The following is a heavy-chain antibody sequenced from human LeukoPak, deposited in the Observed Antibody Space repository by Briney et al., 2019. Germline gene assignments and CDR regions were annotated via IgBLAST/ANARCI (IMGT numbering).Heavy chain of an antibody. D-gene: IGHD5-24*01. J-gene: IGHJ6*02. CDR2: ISYDGSNK. CDR3: AKDAGLRMAFLLQYYYYGMDV. V-gene: IGHV3-30*18. CDR1: GVTFSSYG. Sequence: GRSLRLSCAASGVTFSSYGMHWVRQAPGKGLEWVAVISYDGSNKYYADSVKGRFTISRDNSKNTLYLQMNSLRAEDTAVYYCAKDAGLRMAFLLQYYYYGMDVWGQGTTVTVSS.